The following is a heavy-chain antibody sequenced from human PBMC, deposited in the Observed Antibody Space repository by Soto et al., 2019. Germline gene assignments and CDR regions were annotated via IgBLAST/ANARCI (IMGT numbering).Heavy chain of an antibody. CDR2: INAGNGNT. CDR1: GYTFTGYY. CDR3: ARDARAAAGYYYYGMDV. Sequence: ASVKVSCKASGYTFTGYYMHWVRQAPGQRLEWMGWINAGNGNTKYSQKFQGRVTITRDTSASTAYMELSSLRSEDTAVYYCARDARAAAGYYYYGMDVWGQGTTVTVSS. D-gene: IGHD6-13*01. V-gene: IGHV1-3*01. J-gene: IGHJ6*02.